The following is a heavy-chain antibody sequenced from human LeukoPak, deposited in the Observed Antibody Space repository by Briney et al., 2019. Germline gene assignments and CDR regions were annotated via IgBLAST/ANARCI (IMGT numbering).Heavy chain of an antibody. V-gene: IGHV4-38-2*02. D-gene: IGHD3-10*01. Sequence: PSETLSLTCSVSGYSISNGYYWGWIRQPPGKGLEWIGSIYHSGSTYYKPSLKGRVTISVDTSKNQFSLKLSSVTAADTAVYYCARPYYGSGSYWDYWGQGTLVTVSS. CDR2: IYHSGST. J-gene: IGHJ4*02. CDR1: GYSISNGYY. CDR3: ARPYYGSGSYWDY.